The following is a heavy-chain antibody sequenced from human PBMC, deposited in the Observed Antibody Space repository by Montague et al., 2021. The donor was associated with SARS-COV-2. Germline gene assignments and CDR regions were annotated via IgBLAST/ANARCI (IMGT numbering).Heavy chain of an antibody. V-gene: IGHV4-59*01. CDR2: IYYSGST. Sequence: SETLSLTCTVSGGSISSYCCSWIRQPPGKGLEWIGYIYYSGSTNXNPSLKSRVTISVDTSKNQFSLRLSSVTAADTAVYYCARGGYYDYAFDIWGQGTMVTVSS. CDR3: ARGGYYDYAFDI. D-gene: IGHD3-22*01. J-gene: IGHJ3*02. CDR1: GGSISSYC.